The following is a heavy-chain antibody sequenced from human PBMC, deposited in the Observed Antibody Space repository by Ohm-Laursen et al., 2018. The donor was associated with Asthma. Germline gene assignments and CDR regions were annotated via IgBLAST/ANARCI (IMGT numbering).Heavy chain of an antibody. CDR3: AKDSGSSWYPIDYFDY. Sequence: GSLRLSCAASGFTFSSYAMSWVRQAPGKGLEWVSAISGSGGSTYYADSVKGRFTISRDNSKNTLYLQMNSLRAEDTAVYYCAKDSGSSWYPIDYFDYWGQGTLVTVSS. CDR2: ISGSGGST. CDR1: GFTFSSYA. D-gene: IGHD6-13*01. J-gene: IGHJ4*02. V-gene: IGHV3-23*01.